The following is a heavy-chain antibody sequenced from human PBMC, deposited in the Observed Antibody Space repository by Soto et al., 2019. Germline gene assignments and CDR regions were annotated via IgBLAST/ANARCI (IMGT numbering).Heavy chain of an antibody. CDR2: INPSGGST. CDR3: VGDDRTGIPAAYDY. CDR1: GYTFTNYY. Sequence: ASVKVSCKASGYTFTNYYIHWVRQAPGQGLEWMGIINPSGGSTNYAQEFQGRVALTRDTSTNTVDMYLSSLRSEDTAVYYCVGDDRTGIPAAYDYWGQGTLVTVSS. V-gene: IGHV1-46*03. J-gene: IGHJ4*02. D-gene: IGHD2-2*01.